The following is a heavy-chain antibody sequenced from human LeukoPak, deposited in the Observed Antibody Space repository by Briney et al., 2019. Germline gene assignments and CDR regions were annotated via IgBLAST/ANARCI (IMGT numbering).Heavy chain of an antibody. CDR3: AKDSWALVTANRGTHFDY. CDR1: GFTFSSYA. Sequence: PGGSLRLSCAASGFTFSSYAMSWVRQAPGKGLEWVSAISGSGGSTYYADSVKGRFTISRDNSKNTLYLQMNSLRAEDTAVYYCAKDSWALVTANRGTHFDYWGQGTLVTVSS. J-gene: IGHJ4*02. V-gene: IGHV3-23*01. D-gene: IGHD1-1*01. CDR2: ISGSGGST.